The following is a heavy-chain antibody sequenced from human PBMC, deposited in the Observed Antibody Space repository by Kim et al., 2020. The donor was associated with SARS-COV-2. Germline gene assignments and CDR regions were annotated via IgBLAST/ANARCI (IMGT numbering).Heavy chain of an antibody. D-gene: IGHD3-22*01. CDR1: GFTFSTSW. CDR3: ARAGYDRFDY. V-gene: IGHV3-74*01. Sequence: GGSLRLSCAASGFTFSTSWMHWVRQGPGEGLVWVSRINEDGTTTNYADSVKGRFTISRDNARNTLYLQLNSLRAEDTGVYYCARAGYDRFDYWGQGTLVT. J-gene: IGHJ4*02. CDR2: INEDGTTT.